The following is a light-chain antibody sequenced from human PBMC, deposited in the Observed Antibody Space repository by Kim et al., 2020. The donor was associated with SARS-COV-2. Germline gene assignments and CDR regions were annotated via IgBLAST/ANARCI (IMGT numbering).Light chain of an antibody. J-gene: IGLJ1*01. CDR1: SSDVGGYNY. V-gene: IGLV2-14*03. CDR3: SSYTSSSTSYV. CDR2: DVS. Sequence: QSLTLSCPGTSSDVGGYNYVSWYQQHPGKAPKLMIYDVSNRPSGVSNRFSGSKSGNTASLTISGLQAEDEADYYCSSYTSSSTSYVFGTGTKVTVL.